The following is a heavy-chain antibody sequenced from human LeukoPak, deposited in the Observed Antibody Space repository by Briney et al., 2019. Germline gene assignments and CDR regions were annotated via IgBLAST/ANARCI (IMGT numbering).Heavy chain of an antibody. J-gene: IGHJ1*01. CDR3: ARGSRGYYDSSGYYRYFQH. D-gene: IGHD3-22*01. Sequence: SVKVSCKASGGTFSSYAISWMRQAPGQGLEWMGRIIPILGIANYAQKFQGRVTITADKSTSTAYMELSSLRSEDTAVYYCARGSRGYYDSSGYYRYFQHWGQGTLVTVSS. CDR1: GGTFSSYA. V-gene: IGHV1-69*04. CDR2: IIPILGIA.